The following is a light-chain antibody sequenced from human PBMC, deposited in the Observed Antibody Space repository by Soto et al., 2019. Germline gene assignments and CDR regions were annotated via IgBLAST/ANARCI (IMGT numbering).Light chain of an antibody. Sequence: DIQMTQSPSSLSAAVGDRVTITCRASQSITSYLNWYQQKPGKAPKLLISAASSLQSGVPSRFSGSGSGTDFTLTISSLQPEDFATDYCQQSYSTLYTFGQGTKLAIK. J-gene: IGKJ2*01. CDR2: AAS. CDR1: QSITSY. CDR3: QQSYSTLYT. V-gene: IGKV1-39*01.